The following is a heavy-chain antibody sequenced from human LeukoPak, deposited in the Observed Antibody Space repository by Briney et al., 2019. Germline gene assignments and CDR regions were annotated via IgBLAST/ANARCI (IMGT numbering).Heavy chain of an antibody. CDR3: AKDQGYSYGSFDY. J-gene: IGHJ4*02. Sequence: PGGSLRLSCAASGFTFSSYGMHWVRQAPGKGLEWVAVISYDGSNKYYADSVKGRFTISRDNSKNTLYLQMNSLRAEDTAVYYCAKDQGYSYGSFDYWGQGTLVTVSS. CDR2: ISYDGSNK. D-gene: IGHD5-18*01. V-gene: IGHV3-30*18. CDR1: GFTFSSYG.